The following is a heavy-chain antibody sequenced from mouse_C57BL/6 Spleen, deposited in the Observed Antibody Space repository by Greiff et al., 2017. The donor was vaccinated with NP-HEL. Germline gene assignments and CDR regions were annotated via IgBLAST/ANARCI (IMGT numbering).Heavy chain of an antibody. CDR3: ARDYGSSYSSYWYFDV. D-gene: IGHD1-1*01. CDR1: GFTFSSYG. CDR2: ISSGGSYT. Sequence: EVKVVESGGDLVKPGGSLKLSCAASGFTFSSYGMSWVRQTPDKRLEWVATISSGGSYTYYPDSVKGRFTISRDNAKNTLYLQMSSLKSEDTAMYYCARDYGSSYSSYWYFDVWGTGTTVTVSS. J-gene: IGHJ1*03. V-gene: IGHV5-6*01.